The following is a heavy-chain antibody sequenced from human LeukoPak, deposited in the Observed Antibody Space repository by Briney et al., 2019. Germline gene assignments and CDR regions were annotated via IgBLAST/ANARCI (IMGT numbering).Heavy chain of an antibody. CDR3: AREEVVVVAATDDAFDI. Sequence: SETLSLTCTVSGGSISSSSYYWGWIRQPPGEGLEWIGSIYYSGSTYYNPSLKSRVTISVDTSKNQFSLKLSSVTAADTAVYYCAREEVVVVAATDDAFDIWGQGTMVTVSS. CDR1: GGSISSSSYY. V-gene: IGHV4-39*02. D-gene: IGHD2-15*01. CDR2: IYYSGST. J-gene: IGHJ3*02.